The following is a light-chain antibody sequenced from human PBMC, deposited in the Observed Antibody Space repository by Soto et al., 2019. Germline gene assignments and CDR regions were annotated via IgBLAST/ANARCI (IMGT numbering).Light chain of an antibody. V-gene: IGKV1-13*02. Sequence: AIQLTQSPSSLSASVGDRVTITCRASQDISSALAWYQQKPGQAPKLLIYDASSLESGVPSRFSGSGSGTDFTLTISSLQPEDFATYYCQQFNSYPRTFGPGTKVDIK. CDR3: QQFNSYPRT. J-gene: IGKJ3*01. CDR1: QDISSA. CDR2: DAS.